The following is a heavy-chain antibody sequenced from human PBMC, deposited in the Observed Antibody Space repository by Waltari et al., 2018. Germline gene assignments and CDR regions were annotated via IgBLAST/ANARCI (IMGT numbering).Heavy chain of an antibody. Sequence: QVQLVESGGGVVQPGGSLRLSCAASGFTFSSYGMHWVRQAPGKGLEWVAFIREDGSNKYYAGSVKCRFTISRVNYKNTLYLQMNSLRAEDTAVYYCAKSSLLGVVIILGAFDIWGQGTMVTVSS. CDR2: IREDGSNK. J-gene: IGHJ3*02. D-gene: IGHD3-3*01. CDR3: AKSSLLGVVIILGAFDI. V-gene: IGHV3-30*02. CDR1: GFTFSSYG.